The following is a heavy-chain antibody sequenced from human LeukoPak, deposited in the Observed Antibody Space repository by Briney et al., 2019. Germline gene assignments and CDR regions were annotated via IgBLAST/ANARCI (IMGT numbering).Heavy chain of an antibody. Sequence: GGSLRLSCAASGFTFSSYSMNWVRQAPGKGLEWVSSISSSSSYIYYADSVKGRFTISRDNAKNSLYLQMNSLRAEDTAVYYCARDYYGSGSSFDYWGQGALVTVSS. CDR1: GFTFSSYS. CDR2: ISSSSSYI. J-gene: IGHJ4*02. V-gene: IGHV3-21*01. D-gene: IGHD3-10*01. CDR3: ARDYYGSGSSFDY.